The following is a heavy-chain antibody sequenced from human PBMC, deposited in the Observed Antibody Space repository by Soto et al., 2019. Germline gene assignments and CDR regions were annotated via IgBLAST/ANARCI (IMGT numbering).Heavy chain of an antibody. CDR2: ISSSSTYI. V-gene: IGHV3-21*01. J-gene: IGHJ6*02. CDR1: GFTFSSYS. D-gene: IGHD3-22*01. CDR3: ARDSYYDANYYGMDV. Sequence: LRLSCAASGFTFSSYSMNWVRQAPVKGLEWVSSISSSSTYIYYADSVKGRFTISRDNAKNSLYLQMNSLRAEDTAVYYCARDSYYDANYYGMDVWGQGTTVTVSS.